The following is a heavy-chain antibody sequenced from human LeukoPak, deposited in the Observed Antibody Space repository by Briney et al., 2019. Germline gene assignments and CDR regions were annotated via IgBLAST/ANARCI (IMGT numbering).Heavy chain of an antibody. CDR3: ARVSSGYDFDY. V-gene: IGHV4-59*01. CDR2: IYYSGRT. CDR1: GDSINSYY. J-gene: IGHJ4*02. Sequence: SETLSLTCTVSGDSINSYYWNWIRQPPGKGLEWIGYIYYSGRTDYNPSLKSRVTISVDTSKHQFSMKLKSVTAADTAVYYCARVSSGYDFDYWGQGTLVTVSS. D-gene: IGHD3-22*01.